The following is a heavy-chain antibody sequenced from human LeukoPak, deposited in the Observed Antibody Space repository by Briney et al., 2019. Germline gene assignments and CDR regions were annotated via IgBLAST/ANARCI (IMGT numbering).Heavy chain of an antibody. CDR3: ARDGYCSGGRCYEGSY. D-gene: IGHD2-15*01. Sequence: PGGSLRLSCAASGFTFSSYGMHWVRQAPGKGLEWVAVIWYDGSNKYYADSVKGRFTISRDNAKNTLYLQMNSLRAEDTAVYYCARDGYCSGGRCYEGSYWGQGTLVTVSS. J-gene: IGHJ4*02. V-gene: IGHV3-33*01. CDR1: GFTFSSYG. CDR2: IWYDGSNK.